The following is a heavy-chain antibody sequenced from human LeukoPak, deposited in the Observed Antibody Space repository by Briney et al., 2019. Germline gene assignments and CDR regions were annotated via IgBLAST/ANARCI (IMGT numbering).Heavy chain of an antibody. CDR2: FSYTGST. V-gene: IGHV4-30-4*01. J-gene: IGHJ4*02. Sequence: PSETLSLTCTVSGDSISSNSYYWSWIRQPPGKGLEWIGYFSYTGSTYYNPSVKSRVSISVDTSKNQFSLKLTSVTAADTAVYYCARALNGYFYAFDSWGQGTLVTVSS. CDR1: GDSISSNSYY. D-gene: IGHD2/OR15-2a*01. CDR3: ARALNGYFYAFDS.